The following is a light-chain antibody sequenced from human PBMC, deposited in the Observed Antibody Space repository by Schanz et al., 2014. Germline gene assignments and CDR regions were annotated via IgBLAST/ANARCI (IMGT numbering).Light chain of an antibody. CDR1: SSDVGGYNY. Sequence: QSALTQPPSASGSPGQSVTISCTGTSSDVGGYNYVSWYQQHPGKAPKLMIYDVSNRPSGVSNRFSGSQSANTASLTISGLQAEDEADYHCSSHTAITTAVVFGGGTKLT. J-gene: IGLJ2*01. V-gene: IGLV2-14*01. CDR2: DVS. CDR3: SSHTAITTAVV.